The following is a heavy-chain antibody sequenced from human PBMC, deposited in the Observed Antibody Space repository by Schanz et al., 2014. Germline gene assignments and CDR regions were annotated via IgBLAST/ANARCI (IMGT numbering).Heavy chain of an antibody. J-gene: IGHJ4*02. CDR2: IIPVLAIA. V-gene: IGHV1-69*08. Sequence: QVQLVQSGAEVKKPGSSVKVSCTASGGTFSSYTLSWIRQAPGQGLEWMGRIIPVLAIADYAQKFQGRVTMTRDTSTSTVYMELSSLRSEDTAVYYCARDGVDAAAGGNYWGQGTLVTVSS. CDR3: ARDGVDAAAGGNY. CDR1: GGTFSSYT. D-gene: IGHD6-13*01.